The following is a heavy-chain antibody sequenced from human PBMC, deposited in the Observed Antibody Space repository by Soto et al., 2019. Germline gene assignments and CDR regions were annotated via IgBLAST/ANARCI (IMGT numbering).Heavy chain of an antibody. D-gene: IGHD6-19*01. Sequence: EVQLVESGGGLVQPGGSLRLSCVASGFTFISSFMGWVRQAPGKGLEWVANINQDGGGTYCVDSVEGRFTISRDNAKDSLYLQMNSLRGEDTAVYYCARYFRGSGRYFFDYWGQGTLVTVSS. CDR3: ARYFRGSGRYFFDY. J-gene: IGHJ4*02. CDR1: GFTFISSF. CDR2: INQDGGGT. V-gene: IGHV3-7*03.